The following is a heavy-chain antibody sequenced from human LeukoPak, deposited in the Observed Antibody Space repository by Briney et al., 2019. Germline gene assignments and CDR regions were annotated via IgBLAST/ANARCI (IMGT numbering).Heavy chain of an antibody. V-gene: IGHV3-20*04. D-gene: IGHD6-13*01. J-gene: IGHJ6*03. CDR3: ASAAAYYYYQYMDV. CDR1: GFTFEADG. Sequence: PGGSLRLSCAASGFTFEADGMSWVRQAPGKGLEWVSGINWNGDSTGYADSVKGRFTISRDNAKNDLYLQMNSLRAEDTALYYCASAAAYYYYQYMDVWGKGTTVIVSS. CDR2: INWNGDST.